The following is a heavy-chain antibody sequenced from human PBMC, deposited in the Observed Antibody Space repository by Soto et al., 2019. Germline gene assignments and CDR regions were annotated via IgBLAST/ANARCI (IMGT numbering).Heavy chain of an antibody. CDR2: INSDGSST. CDR1: GFTFSSYW. Sequence: EVQLVESGGGLVQPGGSLRLSCAASGFTFSSYWMHWVRQAPGKGLVWVSRINSDGSSTSYADSVKGRFTISRDNAKNPLYLQMTSVRAEDTAVYYCVRTSLVVAAATREDYWGQGTLVTVSS. CDR3: VRTSLVVAAATREDY. D-gene: IGHD2-15*01. V-gene: IGHV3-74*01. J-gene: IGHJ4*02.